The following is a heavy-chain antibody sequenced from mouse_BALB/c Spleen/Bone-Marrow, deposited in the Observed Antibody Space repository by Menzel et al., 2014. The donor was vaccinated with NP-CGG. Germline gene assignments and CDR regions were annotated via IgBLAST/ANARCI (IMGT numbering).Heavy chain of an antibody. J-gene: IGHJ3*01. D-gene: IGHD1-1*01. CDR2: ISTYSGNT. Sequence: QVQLQQSGPELVRPGVSVKISRKGSGYTFTDYAMHWVKQSHAKSLEWIGVISTYSGNTNYNQKFKGKATMTVDKSSSTAYMELARLTSEDSAIYYCARGGIYYGSSSFAYWGQGTLVTVSA. V-gene: IGHV1-67*01. CDR3: ARGGIYYGSSSFAY. CDR1: GYTFTDYA.